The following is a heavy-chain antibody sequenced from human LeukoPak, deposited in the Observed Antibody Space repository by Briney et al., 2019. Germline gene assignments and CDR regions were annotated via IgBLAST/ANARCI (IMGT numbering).Heavy chain of an antibody. J-gene: IGHJ4*02. CDR3: AKEIGDSGSPFLGDYYFAY. CDR2: ISGTGDNT. CDR1: GFTLSSSS. D-gene: IGHD3-10*01. Sequence: GGSLRLSCAASGFTLSSSSMNWVRQAPGKGLEWVSAISGTGDNTYYADSVKGRFTISRDNSKNTVYLQTNSLRAEDTAVYYCAKEIGDSGSPFLGDYYFAYWGQGTLVTVSS. V-gene: IGHV3-23*01.